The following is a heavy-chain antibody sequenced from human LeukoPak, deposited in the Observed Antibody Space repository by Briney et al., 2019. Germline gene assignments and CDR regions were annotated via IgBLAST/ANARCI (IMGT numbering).Heavy chain of an antibody. CDR2: INPSGGST. CDR3: ARVPRGVIVGGYFDY. V-gene: IGHV1-46*01. Sequence: GASVKVSCKASGYTFTSYYMHWVRQAPGQGLEWMGIINPSGGSTSYAQKFQGRVTMTRDTSTSTVYMELSSLGSEDTAVYYCARVPRGVIVGGYFDYWGQGTLVTVSS. CDR1: GYTFTSYY. J-gene: IGHJ4*02. D-gene: IGHD3-16*02.